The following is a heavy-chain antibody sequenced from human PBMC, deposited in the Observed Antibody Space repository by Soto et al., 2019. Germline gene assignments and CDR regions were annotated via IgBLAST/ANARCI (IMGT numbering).Heavy chain of an antibody. CDR3: AHRLWGYTWNDGYFDF. D-gene: IGHD5-12*01. Sequence: QITLKESGPTLVQPTQTLTLTCTFSGFSLTTRPMGVGWIRQPPGQALEWLVVIYWDDDTRYSPSLRSRPTLNKATSKNQVVLTMTDMDPVDTATHYCAHRLWGYTWNDGYFDFWGQGILVTVSS. CDR2: IYWDDDT. J-gene: IGHJ4*02. V-gene: IGHV2-5*02. CDR1: GFSLTTRPMG.